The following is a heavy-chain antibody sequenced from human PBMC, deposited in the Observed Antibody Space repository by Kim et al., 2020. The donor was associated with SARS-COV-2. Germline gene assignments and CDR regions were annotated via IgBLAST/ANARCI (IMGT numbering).Heavy chain of an antibody. CDR1: GFTFSSYA. CDR2: ISYDGSNK. V-gene: IGHV3-30*04. Sequence: GGSLRLSCAASGFTFSSYAMHWVRQAPGKGLEWVAVISYDGSNKYYADSVKGRFTISRDNSKNTLYLQMNSLRAEDTAVYYCARDYWATVAPRDIDYWGQGTLVTVSS. D-gene: IGHD4-17*01. CDR3: ARDYWATVAPRDIDY. J-gene: IGHJ4*02.